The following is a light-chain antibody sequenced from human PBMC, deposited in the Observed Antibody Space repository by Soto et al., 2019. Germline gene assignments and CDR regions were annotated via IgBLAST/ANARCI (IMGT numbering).Light chain of an antibody. CDR2: EVS. CDR1: SSDVGGYNF. V-gene: IGLV2-8*01. Sequence: QSALTQPPSASGSPGQSVTISCTGTSSDVGGYNFVSWYQQHPGKAPKLLISEVSKRPSGVPDRFSGSKSGNTASLTVSGLQAEDEGDYYCQSYDSTLSARYVFGTGTKVTVL. CDR3: QSYDSTLSARYV. J-gene: IGLJ1*01.